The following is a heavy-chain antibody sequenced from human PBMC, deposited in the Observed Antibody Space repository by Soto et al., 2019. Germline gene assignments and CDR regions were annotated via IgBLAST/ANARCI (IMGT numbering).Heavy chain of an antibody. CDR1: GFTFSSYW. V-gene: IGHV3-7*03. J-gene: IGHJ4*02. CDR3: ARDGLDTMVKEFDY. D-gene: IGHD3-10*01. CDR2: IKQDGSEK. Sequence: GGSLRLSCAASGFTFSSYWMSWVRQAPGKGLEWVANIKQDGSEKYYVDSVKGRFTISRDNAKNSLYLQMNSLRAEDTAVYYCARDGLDTMVKEFDYWGQGTLVTVSS.